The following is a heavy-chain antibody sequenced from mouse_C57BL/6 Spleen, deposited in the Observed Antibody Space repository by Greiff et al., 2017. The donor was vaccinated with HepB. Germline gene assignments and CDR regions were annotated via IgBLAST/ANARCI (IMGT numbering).Heavy chain of an antibody. J-gene: IGHJ4*01. V-gene: IGHV5-17*01. D-gene: IGHD4-1*02. CDR2: ISSGSSTI. CDR1: GFTFSDYG. Sequence: EVQLVESGGGLVKPGGSLKLSCAASGFTFSDYGMHWVRQAPEKGLEWVAYISSGSSTIYYADTVKGRFTISRDNAKNTLFLQMTSLRSEDTAMYYCARDATGTVYAMDYWGQGTSVTVSS. CDR3: ARDATGTVYAMDY.